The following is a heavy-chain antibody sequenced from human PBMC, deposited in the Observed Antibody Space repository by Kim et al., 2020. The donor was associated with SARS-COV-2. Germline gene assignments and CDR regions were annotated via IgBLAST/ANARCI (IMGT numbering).Heavy chain of an antibody. D-gene: IGHD4-4*01. CDR3: ARQRATALYFDY. J-gene: IGHJ4*02. CDR2: T. Sequence: TYTNPSLKGQVPISVDTSKNQFSLKLTSVTAADTAVYYCARQRATALYFDYWGQGTLVTVSS. V-gene: IGHV4-39*01.